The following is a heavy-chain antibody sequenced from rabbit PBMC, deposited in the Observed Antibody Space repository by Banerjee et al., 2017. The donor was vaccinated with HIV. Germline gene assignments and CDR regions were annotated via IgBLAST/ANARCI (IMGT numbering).Heavy chain of an antibody. CDR2: SST. CDR3: ARDPVGSSL. CDR1: GFSFSSGYD. Sequence: QQQLVESGGGLVKPGASPTLTCKASGFSFSSGYDMCWVRQAPGKGLEWIACSSTYYASWVNGRFSISRENTQNTLSLQMNSLTAADTATYFCARDPVGSSLWGQGTLVPS. V-gene: IGHV1S43*01. D-gene: IGHD4-2*01. J-gene: IGHJ3*01.